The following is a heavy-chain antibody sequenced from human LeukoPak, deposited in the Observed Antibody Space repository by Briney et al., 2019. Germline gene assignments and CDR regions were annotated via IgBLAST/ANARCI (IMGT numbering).Heavy chain of an antibody. CDR3: ARGRDCSSTSCYPDLVVGDYFDY. D-gene: IGHD2-2*01. CDR1: GFTFSSYW. CDR2: INSGGSST. Sequence: GGSLRLSCAASGFTFSSYWMHWVRQAPGKGLVWVSRINSGGSSTSYADSVKGRFTISRDNAKNTLYLQMNSLRAEDTAVYYCARGRDCSSTSCYPDLVVGDYFDYWGQGTLVTVSS. V-gene: IGHV3-74*01. J-gene: IGHJ4*02.